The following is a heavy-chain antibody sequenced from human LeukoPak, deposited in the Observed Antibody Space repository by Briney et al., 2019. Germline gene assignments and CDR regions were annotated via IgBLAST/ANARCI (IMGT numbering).Heavy chain of an antibody. D-gene: IGHD3-22*01. J-gene: IGHJ5*02. CDR1: GFTFNSYW. CDR2: IKQDGSEK. CDR3: ARGDSSGRKTWFDP. V-gene: IGHV3-7*01. Sequence: GGSLRLSCAASGFTFNSYWMSWVRQAPGKGREWVANIKQDGSEKYYVDSVKGRFTISRDNAKNSLYLQMNSLRAEDTAVYYCARGDSSGRKTWFDPWGQGTLVTVSS.